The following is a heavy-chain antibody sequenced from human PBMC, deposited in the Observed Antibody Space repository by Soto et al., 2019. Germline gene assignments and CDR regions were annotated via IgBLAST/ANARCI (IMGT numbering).Heavy chain of an antibody. CDR1: GFTFSNYA. V-gene: IGHV3-23*01. CDR2: ISRSGDNT. Sequence: GGSLRLPCAASGFTFSNYAMTWVRQAPGKGLEWVSGISRSGDNTYYADSVKGRFAISRDDSKNTVYLQMNSLGADDTAVYYCASEYGSGSYGYYYGMDVWGQGTTVTVSS. CDR3: ASEYGSGSYGYYYGMDV. J-gene: IGHJ6*02. D-gene: IGHD3-10*01.